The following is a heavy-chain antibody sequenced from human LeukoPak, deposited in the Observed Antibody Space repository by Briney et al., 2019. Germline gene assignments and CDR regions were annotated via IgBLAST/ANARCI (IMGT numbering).Heavy chain of an antibody. CDR1: GGSIRSSSYH. J-gene: IGHJ5*02. D-gene: IGHD5-24*01. CDR2: VYYTGST. V-gene: IGHV4-39*01. CDR3: ARGGNEWQQLSHNWFDP. Sequence: SETLSLTCTVSGGSIRSSSYHWGWIRQPPGNSLEWIGSVYYTGSTYYNPSLRSRVTISVDTSKNQFSLRLNSVTAADTSVYYCARGGNEWQQLSHNWFDPWGQGTLVTVSS.